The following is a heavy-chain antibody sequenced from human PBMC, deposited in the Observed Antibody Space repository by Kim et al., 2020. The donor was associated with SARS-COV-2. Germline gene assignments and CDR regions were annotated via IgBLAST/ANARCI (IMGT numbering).Heavy chain of an antibody. Sequence: GGSLRLSCAASGFTFSDSAIHWVRQASGKGLEWVGRIRSKANTYATPYTASVKGRFTISRDDSKNTAYLQMNSLETEDTAVYFCTRVPGTPLAFWDAFD. D-gene: IGHD1-1*01. CDR3: TRVPGTPLAFWDAFD. CDR1: GFTFSDSA. V-gene: IGHV3-73*01. J-gene: IGHJ3*02. CDR2: IRSKANTYAT.